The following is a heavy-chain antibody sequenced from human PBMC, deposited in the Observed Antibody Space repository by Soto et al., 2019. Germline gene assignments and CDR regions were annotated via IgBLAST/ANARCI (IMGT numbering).Heavy chain of an antibody. CDR2: IYHSGST. J-gene: IGHJ5*02. Sequence: QVQLQESGPGLVKPSGTLSLTCAVSGGSISSTNWWSWVRQPPGKGLEWIGEIYHSGSTYYNPSLKRPVNISVAKSKHQFSLKLSSVPAADTAVYYCARVWTTVTNWFDPWGQGTLVTVSS. CDR3: ARVWTTVTNWFDP. CDR1: GGSISSTNW. V-gene: IGHV4-4*02. D-gene: IGHD4-17*01.